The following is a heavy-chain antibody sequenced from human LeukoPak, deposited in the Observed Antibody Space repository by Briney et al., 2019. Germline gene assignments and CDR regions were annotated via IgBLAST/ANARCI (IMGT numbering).Heavy chain of an antibody. CDR1: GYTFTGYY. V-gene: IGHV1-2*02. CDR2: INPNSGGT. Sequence: ASVKVSCKASGYTFTGYYMHWVRQAPGQGLEWMGWINPNSGGTNYAQKFQGRVTMTRDTPISTAYMELSRLRSDDTAVYYCARALGYCSSTSCHPPYYYYMDVWGKGTTVTVSS. CDR3: ARALGYCSSTSCHPPYYYYMDV. D-gene: IGHD2-2*01. J-gene: IGHJ6*03.